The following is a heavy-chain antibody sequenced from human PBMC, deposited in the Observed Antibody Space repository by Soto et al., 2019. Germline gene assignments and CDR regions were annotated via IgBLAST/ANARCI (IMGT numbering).Heavy chain of an antibody. J-gene: IGHJ4*02. CDR1: GGSISSSNYY. D-gene: IGHD3-10*01. CDR2: VYYSGNS. Sequence: SETMSLTCSVSGGSISSSNYYCSWIRQPPGKGMEWIGSVYYSGNSDYNPSLTSRVTISVDTSKNKFSLKLTSVTAADTAVYYCARRSLWLGEFGLYYFDYWAQGALVTVSS. CDR3: ARRSLWLGEFGLYYFDY. V-gene: IGHV4-39*01.